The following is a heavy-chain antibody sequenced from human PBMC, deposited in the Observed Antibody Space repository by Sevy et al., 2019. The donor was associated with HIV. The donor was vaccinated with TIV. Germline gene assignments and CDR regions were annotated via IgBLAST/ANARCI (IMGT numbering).Heavy chain of an antibody. CDR1: GASMCSSHY. Sequence: SETLSLTCSVSGASMCSSHYWGWIRQPPGKGLDGVGSIYNSGGTYYNPSLKTRLTISIDTSKNQFSLNLISVTAADTAVYYCARLPQWLGASYDSWGPGILVTVSS. D-gene: IGHD6-19*01. J-gene: IGHJ4*02. V-gene: IGHV4-39*01. CDR2: IYNSGGT. CDR3: ARLPQWLGASYDS.